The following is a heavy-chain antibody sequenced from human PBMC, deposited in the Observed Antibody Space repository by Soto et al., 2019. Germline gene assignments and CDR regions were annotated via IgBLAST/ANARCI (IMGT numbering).Heavy chain of an antibody. V-gene: IGHV1-69*13. CDR3: ATSVGIAPTGEDGMDV. J-gene: IGHJ6*02. Sequence: SVKVSCKACGWTFSIYGFSWVGQAPGQGPEWIGGIIPILTTPNYAQKFQGRVTIVADESTTTVYMELSSLKFEDTAVYYCATSVGIAPTGEDGMDVWGQGTSVTVPS. CDR1: GWTFSIYG. D-gene: IGHD2-8*02. CDR2: IIPILTTP.